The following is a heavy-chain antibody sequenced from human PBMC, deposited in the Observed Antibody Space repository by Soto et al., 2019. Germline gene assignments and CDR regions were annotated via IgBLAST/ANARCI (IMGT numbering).Heavy chain of an antibody. D-gene: IGHD6-19*01. CDR2: IYCDDVK. CDR1: GFSLSNTRLA. V-gene: IGHV2-5*02. CDR3: AHIAVAGLGYYFDY. J-gene: IGHJ4*02. Sequence: QITLKESGPTLVKPTQPLTLTCTFSGFSLSNTRLAVAWFRQPPGKALEWLALIYCDDVKRSSPLLKSRLRITKDTSTNQVVLTMTNMDPVDTATYYFAHIAVAGLGYYFDYWGQGTLVTVSS.